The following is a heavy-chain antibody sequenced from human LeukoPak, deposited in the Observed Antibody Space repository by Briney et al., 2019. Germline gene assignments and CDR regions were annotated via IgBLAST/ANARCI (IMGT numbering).Heavy chain of an antibody. CDR1: GFTFSSYA. D-gene: IGHD3-22*01. CDR2: IYYSGST. J-gene: IGHJ4*02. V-gene: IGHV4-59*01. Sequence: GSLRLSCAASGFTFSSYAMSWIRQPPGKGLEWIGYIYYSGSTNYNPSLKSRVTISVDTSKNQFSLKLSSVTAADTAVYYCARHYDSSGYYSGLFDYWGQGTLVTVSP. CDR3: ARHYDSSGYYSGLFDY.